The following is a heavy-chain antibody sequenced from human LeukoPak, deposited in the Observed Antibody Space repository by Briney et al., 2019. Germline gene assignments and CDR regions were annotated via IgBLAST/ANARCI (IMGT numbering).Heavy chain of an antibody. CDR1: DESFSAYY. J-gene: IGHJ4*02. Sequence: SETLSLTCGVYDESFSAYYWSWIRQAPGKGLEWIGEINHSGGTNYNPSLKSRVTISIDTSKKQFSLKLSSVTAADTAVYYCARDKSARSMDWSKYYFDPWGQGTLVTVSS. CDR2: INHSGGT. D-gene: IGHD3/OR15-3a*01. V-gene: IGHV4-34*01. CDR3: ARDKSARSMDWSKYYFDP.